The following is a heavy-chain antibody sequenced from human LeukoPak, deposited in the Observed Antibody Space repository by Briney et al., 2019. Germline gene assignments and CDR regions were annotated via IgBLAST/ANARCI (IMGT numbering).Heavy chain of an antibody. V-gene: IGHV4-31*11. J-gene: IGHJ4*02. CDR3: ARVAGDYGGNSRHLAHFDY. Sequence: SETLSLTCAVYGGSFSGYYWSWIRQHPGKGLEWIGYIYYSGSTYYNPSLKSRVTISVDTSKNQFSLKLSSVTAADTAVYYCARVAGDYGGNSRHLAHFDYWGQGTLVTVSS. CDR2: IYYSGST. D-gene: IGHD4-23*01. CDR1: GGSFSGYY.